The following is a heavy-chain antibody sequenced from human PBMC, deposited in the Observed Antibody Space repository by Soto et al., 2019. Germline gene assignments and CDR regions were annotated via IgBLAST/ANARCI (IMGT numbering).Heavy chain of an antibody. CDR1: GFTFSSYS. CDR2: ISSSSSYI. J-gene: IGHJ6*02. CDR3: ARGPPDYYYYYGMDV. V-gene: IGHV3-21*01. Sequence: GGSLRLSCAASGFTFSSYSMNWVRQAPGKGLEWVSSISSSSSYIYYADSVKGRFTISRDNAKNSLYLQMNSLRAEDTAVYYCARGPPDYYYYYGMDVWGQGTTVTVSS.